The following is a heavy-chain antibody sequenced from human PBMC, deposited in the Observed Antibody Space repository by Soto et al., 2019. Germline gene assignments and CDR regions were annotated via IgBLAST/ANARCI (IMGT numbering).Heavy chain of an antibody. CDR3: ARRGGPYYMDV. CDR2: INHSGST. Sequence: QVQLQQWGTGLLKPSETLSRTCAVYIGSFSGYYWSWIRQPPGKGLEWIGEINHSGSTNYNPSLKRRVPVSVDTSKNQFSLKLTAVTAADTAVYYCARRGGPYYMDVWDIGTTVIVSS. CDR1: IGSFSGYY. J-gene: IGHJ6*03. D-gene: IGHD3-16*01. V-gene: IGHV4-34*01.